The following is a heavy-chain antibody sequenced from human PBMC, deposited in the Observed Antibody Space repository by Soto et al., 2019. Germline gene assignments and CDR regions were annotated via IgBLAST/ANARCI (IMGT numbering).Heavy chain of an antibody. V-gene: IGHV1-8*01. CDR1: GYTFTSYD. Sequence: ASVKVSCKASGYTFTSYDINWVRQATGQGLEWMGWMNPNSGNTCYAQKFQGRVTMTRNTSISTAYMELSSLRSEDTAVYYCARGFSSGSNYYYYGMDVWGQGTKVTVYS. J-gene: IGHJ6*02. D-gene: IGHD6-19*01. CDR3: ARGFSSGSNYYYYGMDV. CDR2: MNPNSGNT.